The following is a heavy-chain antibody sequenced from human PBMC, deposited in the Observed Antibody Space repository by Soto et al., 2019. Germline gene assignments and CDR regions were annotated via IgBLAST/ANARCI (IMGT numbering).Heavy chain of an antibody. V-gene: IGHV2-70*04. CDR2: IDWDDDK. CDR3: ARTSAAAGRAHDY. CDR1: GFSLSTSGMR. J-gene: IGHJ4*02. Sequence: SGPTLVNPTQTLTLTCTFSGFSLSTSGMRVSWIRQPPGKALEWLARIDWDDDKFYSTSLKTRLTISKDTSKNQVVLTMTNMDPVDTAMYYCARTSAAAGRAHDYWGQGTLVTVSS. D-gene: IGHD6-13*01.